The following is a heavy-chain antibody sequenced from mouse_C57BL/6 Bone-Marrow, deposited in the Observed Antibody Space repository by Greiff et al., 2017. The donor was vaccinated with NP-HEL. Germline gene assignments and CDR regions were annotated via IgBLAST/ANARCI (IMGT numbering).Heavy chain of an antibody. Sequence: VQLKESGAELVRPGASVKLSCTASGFNIKDDYMHWVKQRPEQGLEWIGWIDPENGDTEYASKFQGKATITADTSSNTAYLQLSSLTSEDTAVYYCTPGLAWFAYWGQGTLVTVSA. V-gene: IGHV14-4*01. CDR2: IDPENGDT. D-gene: IGHD3-1*01. CDR1: GFNIKDDY. J-gene: IGHJ3*01. CDR3: TPGLAWFAY.